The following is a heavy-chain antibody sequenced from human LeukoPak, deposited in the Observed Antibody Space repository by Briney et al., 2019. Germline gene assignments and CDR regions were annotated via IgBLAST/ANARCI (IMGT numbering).Heavy chain of an antibody. Sequence: TSETLSLTCTVSGGSISSYYWSWIRQPPGKGLEWIGYIYTSGSTNYHPSLKSRVTISVDTSKNQFSLKLSPVTAADTAVYYCARGFSDLDGGDNFDYWGQGTLVTVSS. J-gene: IGHJ4*02. CDR1: GGSISSYY. V-gene: IGHV4-4*09. D-gene: IGHD2-21*02. CDR2: IYTSGST. CDR3: ARGFSDLDGGDNFDY.